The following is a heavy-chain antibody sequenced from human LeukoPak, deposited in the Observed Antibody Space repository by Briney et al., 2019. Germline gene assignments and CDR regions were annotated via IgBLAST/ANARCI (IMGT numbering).Heavy chain of an antibody. D-gene: IGHD1-26*01. CDR3: AAGATLAFDI. CDR2: INHSRST. J-gene: IGHJ3*02. V-gene: IGHV4-34*01. Sequence: SETLSLTCAVYGGSFSGYYWSWIRQPPGKGLECIGEINHSRSTNYNPSLKSRVTISVDTSKNQFSLKLSSVTAADTAVYYCAAGATLAFDIWGQGTMVTVSS. CDR1: GGSFSGYY.